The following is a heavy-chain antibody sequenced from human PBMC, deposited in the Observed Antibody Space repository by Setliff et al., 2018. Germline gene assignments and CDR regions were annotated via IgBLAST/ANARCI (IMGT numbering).Heavy chain of an antibody. D-gene: IGHD3-22*01. J-gene: IGHJ4*02. Sequence: PGGSLRLSCAASGFTFGPYTMHWVRQAPGKGLEWVAVISSDGQNENYADSVQGRFTISRDKSKNTLYLQKSNLRLEDAAVYYCARDANIVVVNNPDYVDFWGQGTLVTVSS. CDR1: GFTFGPYT. V-gene: IGHV3-30*04. CDR3: ARDANIVVVNNPDYVDF. CDR2: ISSDGQNE.